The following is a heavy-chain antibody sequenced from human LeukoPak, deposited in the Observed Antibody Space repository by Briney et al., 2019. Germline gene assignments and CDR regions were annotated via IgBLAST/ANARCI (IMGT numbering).Heavy chain of an antibody. CDR2: IYYSGST. V-gene: IGHV4-39*01. Sequence: PSETLSLTCTVSGGSISSSRYSWGWIRQPPGKGLEWIGSIYYSGSTYYNPSLKSRVTISVDTSKNQFSLKLSSVTAADTAVYYCARHWLSSSWYPSAFDPWGQGTLVTVSS. J-gene: IGHJ5*02. D-gene: IGHD6-13*01. CDR3: ARHWLSSSWYPSAFDP. CDR1: GGSISSSRYS.